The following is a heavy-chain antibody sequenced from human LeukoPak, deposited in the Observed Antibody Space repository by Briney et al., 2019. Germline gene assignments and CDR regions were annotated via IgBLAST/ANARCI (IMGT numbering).Heavy chain of an antibody. D-gene: IGHD5-12*01. J-gene: IGHJ4*02. CDR2: ISYDGSNK. V-gene: IGHV3-30*18. CDR3: AKDGKWLRYFDY. Sequence: GSLRLSCAASGFTFSSYGMHWVRQAPGKGLEWVAVISYDGSNKYYADSVKGRFTISRDNSKNTLYLQMNSLRAEDTAVYYCAKDGKWLRYFDYWGQGTLVTVSS. CDR1: GFTFSSYG.